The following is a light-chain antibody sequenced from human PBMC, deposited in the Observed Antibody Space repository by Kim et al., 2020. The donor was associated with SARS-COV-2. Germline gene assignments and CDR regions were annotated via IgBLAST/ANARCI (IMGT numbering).Light chain of an antibody. Sequence: IQLTQSPSSLSASVGDRVTITCRASQGIRSYLAWFQQKPGEAPKLLIYAASTLQTGVPSRFSGSGSGTDFTLTISSLQPEDFATYFCQQLNSYPLTFGGGTKVDIK. CDR1: QGIRSY. CDR3: QQLNSYPLT. CDR2: AAS. J-gene: IGKJ4*01. V-gene: IGKV1-9*01.